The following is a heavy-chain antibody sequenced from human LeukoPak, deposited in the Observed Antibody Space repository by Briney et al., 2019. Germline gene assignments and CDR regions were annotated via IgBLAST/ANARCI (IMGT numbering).Heavy chain of an antibody. CDR3: ARGPSITIFGVVIPNWFDP. V-gene: IGHV3-48*02. J-gene: IGHJ5*02. D-gene: IGHD3-3*01. CDR1: GFTFSSYS. CDR2: ISSSSSII. Sequence: GGSLRLSCAASGFTFSSYSMNWVRQAPGKGLEWVSYISSSSSIIYYADSVKGRFTISRDNAKNSLYLQMNSLRDEDTAVYYCARGPSITIFGVVIPNWFDPWGQGTLVTVSS.